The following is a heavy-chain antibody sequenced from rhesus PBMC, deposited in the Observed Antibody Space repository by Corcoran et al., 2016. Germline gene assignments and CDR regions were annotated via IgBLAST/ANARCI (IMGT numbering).Heavy chain of an antibody. CDR2: INGKSGST. CDR1: GGSFSSYW. CDR3: ARQGIFDY. V-gene: IGHV4-80*01. Sequence: QVQLQESGPGLVKPSETLSLTCAVSGGSFSSYWWSWNRQPPGKGLEWVGEINGKSGSTNYNPSLKGRVTISKDASRNHFSLKLSSVTAADTAVYYCARQGIFDYWGQGVLVTVSS. J-gene: IGHJ4*01. D-gene: IGHD5-42*01.